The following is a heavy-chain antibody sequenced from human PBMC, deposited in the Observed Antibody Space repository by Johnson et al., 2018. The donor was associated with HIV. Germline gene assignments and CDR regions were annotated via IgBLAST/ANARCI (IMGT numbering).Heavy chain of an antibody. J-gene: IGHJ3*02. D-gene: IGHD6-13*01. CDR2: INSDGSST. Sequence: VQLVESGGGLVQPGGSLRLSCAASGFTFSSYWMHWVRQAPGKGLVWVSRINSDGSSTSYADSVKGRFTISRDNAKNTLYLQMNSLRAEDTAVYYCAREGAWSSSWYHDAFDIWGQGTMVTVSS. V-gene: IGHV3-74*01. CDR1: GFTFSSYW. CDR3: AREGAWSSSWYHDAFDI.